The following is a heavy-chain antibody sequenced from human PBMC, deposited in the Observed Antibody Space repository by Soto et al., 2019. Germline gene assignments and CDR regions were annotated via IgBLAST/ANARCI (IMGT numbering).Heavy chain of an antibody. CDR2: TYYRSKWIS. D-gene: IGHD1-26*01. CDR1: GDSVSNNRAT. CDR3: ARDPPDFNSGFDF. J-gene: IGHJ4*02. Sequence: SLTCAISGDSVSNNRATWNWIRQSPSGGLEWLGRTYYRSKWISDYAMSVKSRISINPDTSKNLISLHLNSVTPEDTAVYYCARDPPDFNSGFDFWGQGTPVTVSS. V-gene: IGHV6-1*01.